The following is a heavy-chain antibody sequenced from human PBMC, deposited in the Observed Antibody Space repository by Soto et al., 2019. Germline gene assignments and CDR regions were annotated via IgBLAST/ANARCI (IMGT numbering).Heavy chain of an antibody. CDR1: GGYFSGYY. Sequence: PSETLSLTCAVDGGYFSGYYWSWIRQPPGKGLEWIGDINHSGSTKYKPSLKSRVTISVDTSKNQFSLKVSSATAADTAVYYCARHSNRTYGLYYFDYWGLGALVTVSS. D-gene: IGHD4-17*01. CDR2: INHSGST. CDR3: ARHSNRTYGLYYFDY. J-gene: IGHJ4*02. V-gene: IGHV4-34*01.